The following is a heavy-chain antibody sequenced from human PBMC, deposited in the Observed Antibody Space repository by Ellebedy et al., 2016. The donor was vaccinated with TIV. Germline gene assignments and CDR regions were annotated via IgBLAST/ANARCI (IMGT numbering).Heavy chain of an antibody. J-gene: IGHJ4*02. CDR2: INPYNGNT. Sequence: AASVKVSCKASGHTFTDNYVHWVRQAPGQGLEWMGWINPYNGNTTYAQKYQGRVNMTTDSSTRTSYMALSSLTSSDTAIYYCARHLESRWLIHVGDYWGQGSLFTVSS. D-gene: IGHD4-23*01. V-gene: IGHV1-2*02. CDR3: ARHLESRWLIHVGDY. CDR1: GHTFTDNY.